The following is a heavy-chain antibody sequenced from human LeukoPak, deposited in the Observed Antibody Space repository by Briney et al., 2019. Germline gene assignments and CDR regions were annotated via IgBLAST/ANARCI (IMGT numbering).Heavy chain of an antibody. V-gene: IGHV5-51*01. D-gene: IGHD3-16*01. CDR1: GSSITNYW. Sequence: GESLQISCKGAGSSITNYWIAWVRQMRGKGLEWMGIIYPDDSDTRYSPSFQGQVTISADKSISTAYLQWSSLKASDTAMYYCARIWLRAFDIWGQGTMVTVSS. CDR2: IYPDDSDT. J-gene: IGHJ3*02. CDR3: ARIWLRAFDI.